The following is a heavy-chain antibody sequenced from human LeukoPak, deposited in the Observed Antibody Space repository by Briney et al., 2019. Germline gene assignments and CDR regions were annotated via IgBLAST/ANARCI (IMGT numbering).Heavy chain of an antibody. V-gene: IGHV5-10-1*01. CDR3: ARQPYCSGGSCYSRIDY. Sequence: GKALNISCKGSGYSFTSYWISWVRQMPGKGLEWMGRIAPSDAPTNYSPSFQGHVTISADKATSTAYLQWSRLKASDTAMYYCARQPYCSGGSCYSRIDYWGQGTLVTVSS. J-gene: IGHJ4*02. CDR1: GYSFTSYW. D-gene: IGHD2-15*01. CDR2: IAPSDAPT.